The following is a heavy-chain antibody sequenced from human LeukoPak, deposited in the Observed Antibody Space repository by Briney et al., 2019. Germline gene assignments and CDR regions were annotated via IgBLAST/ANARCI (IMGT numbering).Heavy chain of an antibody. V-gene: IGHV4-4*09. D-gene: IGHD3-16*01. CDR3: ARGPPITFGGMSFDY. CDR1: GGSISSYY. Sequence: PSETLSLTCTVSGGSISSYYWSWIRQPPGKGLEWIGYIYTSGSTNYNPSLKSRVTISVDTSKNQFSLKLSSVTAADTAVYYCARGPPITFGGMSFDYWGQGTLVTVSS. J-gene: IGHJ4*02. CDR2: IYTSGST.